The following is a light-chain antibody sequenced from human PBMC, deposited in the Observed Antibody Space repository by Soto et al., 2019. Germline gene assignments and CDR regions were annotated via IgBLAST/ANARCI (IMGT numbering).Light chain of an antibody. J-gene: IGKJ3*01. Sequence: DIQMTQSAATLSASLGDRVTITCRASQSISSWLAWYQQKPGKAPKLLIYAASSLQSGVPSRFSGSGSGTDFTLTISSLQPEDFATYYCQQGYSTPRFGPGTKVDI. CDR1: QSISSW. CDR2: AAS. V-gene: IGKV1-39*01. CDR3: QQGYSTPR.